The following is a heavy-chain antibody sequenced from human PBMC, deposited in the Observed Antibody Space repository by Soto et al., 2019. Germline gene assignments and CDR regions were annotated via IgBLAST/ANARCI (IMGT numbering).Heavy chain of an antibody. D-gene: IGHD3-22*01. CDR2: IIPIFGTA. CDR3: ARDTYYYDSSTPI. J-gene: IGHJ4*02. Sequence: SVKVSCKASGGTFSSYAISWVRQAPGQGLEWMGGIIPIFGTANYAQKFQGRVTITADESTSTAYMELSSLRSEDTAVYYCARDTYYYDSSTPIWGQGTLVTVSS. V-gene: IGHV1-69*13. CDR1: GGTFSSYA.